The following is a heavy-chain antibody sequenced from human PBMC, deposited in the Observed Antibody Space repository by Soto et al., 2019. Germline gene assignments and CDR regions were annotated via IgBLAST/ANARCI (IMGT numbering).Heavy chain of an antibody. D-gene: IGHD3-16*01. J-gene: IGHJ3*02. V-gene: IGHV3-74*02. CDR1: GFTLRNYY. CDR3: ARGGVPAALDI. CDR2: INGDGSTT. Sequence: EVQLVESGGGLVKPGGSLRLSCVVSGFTLRNYYMHWARQAPGKGLVWVSHINGDGSTTDYADSVKGRFTISRDNAKNTLYLQMNSLRAEDTAVYYCARGGVPAALDIWGEGTMVPVSS.